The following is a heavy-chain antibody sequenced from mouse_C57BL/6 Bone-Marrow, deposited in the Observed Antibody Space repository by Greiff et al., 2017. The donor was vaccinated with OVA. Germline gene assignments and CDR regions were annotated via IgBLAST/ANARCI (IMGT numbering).Heavy chain of an antibody. V-gene: IGHV1-64*01. CDR1: GYTFTSYW. Sequence: PLQQPVADLVPPGASVTLSCKASGYTFTSYWMHWVKQRPGQGLEWIGMIHPNSGSTNYNEKFKSKATLTVDKSSSTAYMQLSSLTSEDSAVYYCARDGYWRYFDVWGTGTTVTVSS. D-gene: IGHD2-3*01. CDR2: IHPNSGST. CDR3: ARDGYWRYFDV. J-gene: IGHJ1*03.